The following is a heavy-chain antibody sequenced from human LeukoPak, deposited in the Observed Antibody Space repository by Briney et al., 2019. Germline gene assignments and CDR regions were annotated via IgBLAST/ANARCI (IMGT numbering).Heavy chain of an antibody. CDR2: IRSKIDGETI. Sequence: GGSLRLSCGASGFSFNNAYMSWVRQALGKGPEWVGLIRSKIDGETIEYAAPVKDRFVISRDDSKNTVYLQMTSLKIEDTAVYYCTTAGISGTRWYYNGMDVWGQGTTVTVSS. D-gene: IGHD1-20*01. V-gene: IGHV3-15*01. CDR1: GFSFNNAY. CDR3: TTAGISGTRWYYNGMDV. J-gene: IGHJ6*02.